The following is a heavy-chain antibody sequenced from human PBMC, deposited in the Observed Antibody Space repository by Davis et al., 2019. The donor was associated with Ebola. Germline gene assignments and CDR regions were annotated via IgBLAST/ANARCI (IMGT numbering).Heavy chain of an antibody. Sequence: SETLSLTCTVSGGSISSGGYYWSWIRQHPGKGLEWIGYIYYSGSTYYNPSLKSRVTISVDTSKNQFSLKLSSVTAADTAVYYCARDLRYYYYYGMDVWGQGTTVTVSS. D-gene: IGHD4-17*01. J-gene: IGHJ6*02. CDR3: ARDLRYYYYYGMDV. CDR2: IYYSGST. V-gene: IGHV4-31*03. CDR1: GGSISSGGYY.